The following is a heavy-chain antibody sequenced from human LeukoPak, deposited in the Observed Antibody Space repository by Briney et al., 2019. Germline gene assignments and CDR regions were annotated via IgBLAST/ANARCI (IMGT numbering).Heavy chain of an antibody. CDR2: ISPVFATP. D-gene: IGHD2-2*01. J-gene: IGHJ6*03. CDR3: AKSLSSCSTTSCYSPYYYYYMDV. V-gene: IGHV1-69*01. CDR1: GGTFNTYA. Sequence: GSSVKVSCKASGGTFNTYAISWVRQAPGQGLEWMGGISPVFATPTYAQKFQGRVTITRDEPTSTAYMELSGLRSEDSAVYYCAKSLSSCSTTSCYSPYYYYYMDVWGKGTTVTVSS.